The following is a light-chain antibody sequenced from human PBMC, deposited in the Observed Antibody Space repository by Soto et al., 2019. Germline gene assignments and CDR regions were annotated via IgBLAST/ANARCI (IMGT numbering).Light chain of an antibody. J-gene: IGLJ3*02. V-gene: IGLV1-44*01. CDR3: AAWDDSLNGWV. CDR2: YDE. Sequence: QSVLTQPPSASGTPGQRVTISCSGSSSNIGSNTVNWYQQLPGTAPKLLIYYDELLPSGVSDRFSGSKSGTSASLAISGLQSEDEADYYCAAWDDSLNGWVFGGGTKVTVL. CDR1: SSNIGSNT.